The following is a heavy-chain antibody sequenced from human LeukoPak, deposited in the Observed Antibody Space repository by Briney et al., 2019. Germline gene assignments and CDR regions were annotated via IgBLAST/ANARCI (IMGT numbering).Heavy chain of an antibody. CDR1: GYTFTSYG. CDR2: ISAYNGNT. J-gene: IGHJ4*02. CDR3: ARSGHYYGSYRTDY. Sequence: GASVKVSCKASGYTFTSYGVSWVRQAPGQGLEWMGWISAYNGNTNYAQKLQGRVTMTTDTSTSTAYMELRSLRSDDTAVYYCARSGHYYGSYRTDYWGQGTLVTVSS. D-gene: IGHD3-10*01. V-gene: IGHV1-18*01.